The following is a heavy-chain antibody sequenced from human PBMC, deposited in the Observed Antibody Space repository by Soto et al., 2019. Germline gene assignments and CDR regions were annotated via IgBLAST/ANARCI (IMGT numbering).Heavy chain of an antibody. D-gene: IGHD2-8*01. CDR1: GFIFSDHY. CDR2: ARTKVSGYTT. V-gene: IGHV3-72*01. Sequence: GGSLRLSCAASGFIFSDHYMDWVRQAPGKGLEWVGRARTKVSGYTTAYAASVKGRFTISRDDAKNSLFLQMNSRKTEDTAVYFCARLMGTSFDLWGQGTLVTVSS. J-gene: IGHJ5*02. CDR3: ARLMGTSFDL.